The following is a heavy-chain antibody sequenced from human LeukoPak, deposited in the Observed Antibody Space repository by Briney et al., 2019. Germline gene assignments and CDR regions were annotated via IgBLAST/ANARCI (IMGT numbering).Heavy chain of an antibody. Sequence: ASVKVSCKASGGTFSSYAISWVRQAPGQGLEWMGRIIPNSGGTNYAQKFQGRLTMTRDTSISTAYMELSRLRSDDTAVYYCASDYSITGTTGFDYWGQGTLVTVSS. J-gene: IGHJ4*02. V-gene: IGHV1-2*02. CDR3: ASDYSITGTTGFDY. CDR2: IIPNSGGT. D-gene: IGHD1-20*01. CDR1: GGTFSSYA.